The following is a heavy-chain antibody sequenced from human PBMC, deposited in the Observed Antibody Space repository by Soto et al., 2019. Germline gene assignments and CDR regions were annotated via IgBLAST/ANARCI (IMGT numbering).Heavy chain of an antibody. V-gene: IGHV3-33*01. CDR3: SRIPLDTIMALDY. CDR1: GFNFNTYG. CDR2: IWSDGNNR. Sequence: QVQLVESGGGVLQPGKSLRLSCAASGFNFNTYGFHWVRQAPGKGLEWVSVIWSDGNNRYYADSVKGRFTISRDISKNTVYLQLNPLRVEDTAVYFCSRIPLDTIMALDYWGHGTLVTVSS. D-gene: IGHD5-18*01. J-gene: IGHJ4*01.